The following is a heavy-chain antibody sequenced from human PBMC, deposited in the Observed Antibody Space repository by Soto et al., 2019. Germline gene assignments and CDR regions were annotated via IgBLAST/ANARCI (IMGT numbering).Heavy chain of an antibody. D-gene: IGHD3-22*01. Sequence: QVQLVQSGGEVKKPGASVKVSCKASGYTFSSYGINWVRQAPGQGLEWLGWISPYDGNTKYAQILQGRVSMTTDTSTKTAYMEVRSLRSDDTDVYYCARGGEYDSSGSRNYHYYGMNVWGQGTTVTFSS. CDR3: ARGGEYDSSGSRNYHYYGMNV. V-gene: IGHV1-18*01. CDR1: GYTFSSYG. CDR2: ISPYDGNT. J-gene: IGHJ6*02.